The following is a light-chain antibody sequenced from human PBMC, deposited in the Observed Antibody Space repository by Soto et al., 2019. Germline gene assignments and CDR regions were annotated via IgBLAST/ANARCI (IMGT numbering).Light chain of an antibody. Sequence: DLQMTQSPSSLSASVGDRVTITCRASQTISTYLNWYQQKPGKAPRLLIYDASSLLSGVPSRFSGSGSWTDFTLTIASLQPEDFSTYYCQQSDSTPYTFGQGTKVEI. CDR2: DAS. CDR3: QQSDSTPYT. J-gene: IGKJ2*01. V-gene: IGKV1-39*01. CDR1: QTISTY.